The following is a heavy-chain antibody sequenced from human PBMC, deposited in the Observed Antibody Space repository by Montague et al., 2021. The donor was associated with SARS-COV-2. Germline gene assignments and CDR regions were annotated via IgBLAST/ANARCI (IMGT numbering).Heavy chain of an antibody. CDR3: ARDDIVLQGVTKGMDV. V-gene: IGHV4-59*12. CDR1: GGSISNYY. D-gene: IGHD3-10*01. J-gene: IGHJ6*02. Sequence: SETLSLTCTVSGGSISNYYWSWIRQPPGKGLEWIGNMYYSGSTYYNPSLKSRVTISIDTSKNQFSLKLSSVTAADTAVYYCARDDIVLQGVTKGMDVWGQGTTVTVSS. CDR2: MYYSGST.